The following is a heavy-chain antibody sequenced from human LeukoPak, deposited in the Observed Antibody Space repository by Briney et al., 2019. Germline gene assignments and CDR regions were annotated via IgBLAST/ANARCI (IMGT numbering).Heavy chain of an antibody. J-gene: IGHJ5*02. V-gene: IGHV3-23*05. Sequence: SCKASGGTFSSYAISWVRQAPGKGLEWVSAIHTSGDTCYADSVKGRFTISRDTSKNTLYLQINSLRVEDTAVYYCIVFGDSNHWGQGTLVTVSS. CDR1: GGTFSSYA. D-gene: IGHD4-17*01. CDR3: IVFGDSNH. CDR2: IHTSGDT.